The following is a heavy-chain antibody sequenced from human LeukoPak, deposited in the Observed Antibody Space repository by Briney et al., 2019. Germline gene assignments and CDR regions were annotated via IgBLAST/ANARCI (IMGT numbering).Heavy chain of an antibody. J-gene: IGHJ5*02. CDR3: ARGVGYCTNGVCSNWFDP. CDR1: GGSISSSNYY. V-gene: IGHV4-39*07. CDR2: INHSGST. D-gene: IGHD2-8*01. Sequence: PSETLSLTCTVSGGSISSSNYYWSWIRQPPGKGLEWIGEINHSGSTNYNPSLKSQVTISVDTSKNQFSLKLSSVTAADTAVYYCARGVGYCTNGVCSNWFDPWGQGTLVTVSS.